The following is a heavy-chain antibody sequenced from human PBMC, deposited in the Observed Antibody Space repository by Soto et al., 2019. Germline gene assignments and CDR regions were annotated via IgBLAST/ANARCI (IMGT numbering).Heavy chain of an antibody. V-gene: IGHV1-46*01. CDR3: ARDPGYYDSSGYHQLDY. Sequence: ASVKVSCKASGYTFTSYYMHWVRQAPGQGLEWMGIINPSGGSTSYAQKFQGRVTMTRDTSTSTVYMELSSLRSEDTAVYYCARDPGYYDSSGYHQLDYWGQGTLVTVSS. CDR1: GYTFTSYY. CDR2: INPSGGST. D-gene: IGHD3-22*01. J-gene: IGHJ4*02.